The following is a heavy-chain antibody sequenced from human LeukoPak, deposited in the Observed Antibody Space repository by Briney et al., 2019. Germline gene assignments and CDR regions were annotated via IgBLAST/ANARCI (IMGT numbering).Heavy chain of an antibody. D-gene: IGHD2-15*01. CDR2: IKQDGSEK. CDR3: ARGTDIVVVVAATLFDY. CDR1: GFTFSSYA. J-gene: IGHJ4*02. V-gene: IGHV3-7*01. Sequence: GGSLRLSCAASGFTFSSYAMSWVRQAPGKGLEWVANIKQDGSEKYYVDSVKGRFTISRDNAKNSLYLQMNSLRAEDTAVYYCARGTDIVVVVAATLFDYWGQGTLVTVSS.